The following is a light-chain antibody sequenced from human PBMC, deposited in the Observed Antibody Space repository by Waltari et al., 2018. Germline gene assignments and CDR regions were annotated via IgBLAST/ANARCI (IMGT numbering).Light chain of an antibody. V-gene: IGLV1-51*01. Sequence: QSVLTQPPSVSAAPGQTVTISCSGSTSNIGNNHVSWYQQFPGSVPKLIIFDNHKRPSEIPDRFSGSTSGTSATLGITGLQTGDEAGYYCATWDSTLGAVIFGGGTKLTVL. CDR3: ATWDSTLGAVI. CDR2: DNH. J-gene: IGLJ2*01. CDR1: TSNIGNNH.